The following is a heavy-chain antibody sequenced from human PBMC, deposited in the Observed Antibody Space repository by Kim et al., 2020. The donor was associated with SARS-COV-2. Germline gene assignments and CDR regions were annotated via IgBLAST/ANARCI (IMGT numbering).Heavy chain of an antibody. CDR2: ISYDGSNK. D-gene: IGHD2-21*01. CDR3: ARDIGVGPVDY. CDR1: GFTFSSYA. Sequence: GGSLRLSCAASGFTFSSYAMHWVRQAPGKGLEWVAVISYDGSNKYYADSVKGRFTISRDNSKNTLYLQMNSLRAEDTAVYYCARDIGVGPVDYWGQGTLVTVSS. J-gene: IGHJ4*02. V-gene: IGHV3-30*04.